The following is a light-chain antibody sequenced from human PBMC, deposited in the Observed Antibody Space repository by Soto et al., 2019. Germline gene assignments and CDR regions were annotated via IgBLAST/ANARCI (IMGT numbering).Light chain of an antibody. CDR2: DAS. Sequence: DIQMTQSPSILAASVGDRVTITCRASQTISNWLAWYQQKPGKAPELLIYDASSLKSGVPSRFSGSGSGTDFTLTISSLHPGDFATYYCQHFSSYATSMFGQGTKVEIK. CDR1: QTISNW. J-gene: IGKJ1*01. CDR3: QHFSSYATSM. V-gene: IGKV1-5*01.